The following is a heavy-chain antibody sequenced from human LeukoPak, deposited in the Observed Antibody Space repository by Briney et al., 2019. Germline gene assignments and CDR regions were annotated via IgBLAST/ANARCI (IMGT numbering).Heavy chain of an antibody. D-gene: IGHD6-6*01. Sequence: EASVKVSCKASGYTFTVHYLHWVRQGPGQGLGWMGWINPNSGGTNYAQKFQGRVTMTKDTSISTAYMELSRLRSDDTALYYCASPIAAQTDAFDIWGQGTMVTVSS. CDR1: GYTFTVHY. V-gene: IGHV1-2*02. J-gene: IGHJ3*02. CDR2: INPNSGGT. CDR3: ASPIAAQTDAFDI.